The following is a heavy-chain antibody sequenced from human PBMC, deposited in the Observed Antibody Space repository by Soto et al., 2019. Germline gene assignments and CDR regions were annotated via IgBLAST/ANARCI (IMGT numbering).Heavy chain of an antibody. Sequence: PSETLSLTCTVSAASFSKYYWTWIRQPPGKGLEWIGYVYFNGNTNYNPSLKRRVSISIHTSKNQISLTLNSVTAADTAVYYCASVTFGGVVLANWGQGTLVTVSS. CDR2: VYFNGNT. D-gene: IGHD3-16*01. CDR1: AASFSKYY. V-gene: IGHV4-59*01. CDR3: ASVTFGGVVLAN. J-gene: IGHJ4*02.